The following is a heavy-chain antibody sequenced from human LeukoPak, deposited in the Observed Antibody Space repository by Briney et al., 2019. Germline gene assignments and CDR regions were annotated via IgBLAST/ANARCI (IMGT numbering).Heavy chain of an antibody. Sequence: GGSLRLSCAASGFTFSSYSMNWVRQAPGKGLEWVSSISSSSSYIYYADSVKGRFTISRDNAKNSLYLQMNGLRAEDTAVYYCARYYGDYGRWFDPWGQGTLVTVSS. D-gene: IGHD4-17*01. J-gene: IGHJ5*02. V-gene: IGHV3-21*01. CDR3: ARYYGDYGRWFDP. CDR1: GFTFSSYS. CDR2: ISSSSSYI.